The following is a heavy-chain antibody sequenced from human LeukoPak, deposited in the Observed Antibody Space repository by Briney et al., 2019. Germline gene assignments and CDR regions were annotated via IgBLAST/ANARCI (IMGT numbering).Heavy chain of an antibody. V-gene: IGHV3-30*18. CDR1: GFTFSSYG. D-gene: IGHD5-24*01. J-gene: IGHJ6*03. CDR3: AKDPRRDGYKWTYYYYYMDV. CDR2: ISYDGSNK. Sequence: PGGSLRLSCAASGFTFSSYGMHWVRQAPGKGLEWVAVISYDGSNKYYADSVKGRFTISRDNSKNTLYLQMNSLRAEDTAAYYCAKDPRRDGYKWTYYYYYMDVWGKGTTVTVSS.